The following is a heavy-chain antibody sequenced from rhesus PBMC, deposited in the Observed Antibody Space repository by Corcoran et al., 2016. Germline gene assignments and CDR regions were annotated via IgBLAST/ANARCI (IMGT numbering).Heavy chain of an antibody. CDR3: AREGGRSFDY. CDR2: NKNTADGGIA. J-gene: IGHJ4*01. CDR1: GFTFSNYW. Sequence: EVQLVESGGGLVQRGGSLRLSCAVSGFTFSNYWMSWVRQTPGKGLEWVGFNKNTADGGIAAYAESVKGRISISRDDSKNTLYLQMNSLKTEDTAVYYCAREGGRSFDYWGQGVLVTVSS. V-gene: IGHV3S11*01. D-gene: IGHD1-44*02.